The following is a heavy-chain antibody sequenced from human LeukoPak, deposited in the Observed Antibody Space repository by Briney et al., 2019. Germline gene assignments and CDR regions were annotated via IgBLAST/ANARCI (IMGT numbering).Heavy chain of an antibody. CDR2: IKQDGSEK. CDR3: AKGPYQLLYTGSWYFDL. Sequence: PGGSLRLSCAASGFTFSSYWMSWVRQAPGKGLEWVANIKQDGSEKYYVDSVKGRFTISRDNSKNTLYLQMNSLRAEDTAVYYCAKGPYQLLYTGSWYFDLWGRGTLVTVSS. J-gene: IGHJ2*01. D-gene: IGHD2-2*02. V-gene: IGHV3-7*03. CDR1: GFTFSSYW.